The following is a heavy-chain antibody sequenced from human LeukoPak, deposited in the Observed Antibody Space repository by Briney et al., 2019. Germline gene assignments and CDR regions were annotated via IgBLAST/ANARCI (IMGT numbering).Heavy chain of an antibody. CDR3: ARELLERLRGAFDI. CDR1: GFTFNNYE. D-gene: IGHD1-1*01. J-gene: IGHJ3*02. Sequence: GGSPRLSCAASGFTFNNYEINWVRQAPGKGLEWVSYISSGSGTIYYADSVKGRFTISRDNAKNSLYLQMNSLRDEDTAVYYCARELLERLRGAFDIWGQGTLVTVSS. CDR2: ISSGSGTI. V-gene: IGHV3-48*02.